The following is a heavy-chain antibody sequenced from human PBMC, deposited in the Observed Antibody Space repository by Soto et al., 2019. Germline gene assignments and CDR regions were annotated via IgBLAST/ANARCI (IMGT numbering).Heavy chain of an antibody. CDR2: INPNSGGT. V-gene: IGHV1-2*02. CDR1: GYTFTGYY. J-gene: IGHJ4*02. Sequence: ASVKVSCKASGYTFTGYYMNWVRQAPGQGLEWMGWINPNSGGTNYAQKFQGRVTMTSDTSISATYMELSRLRSDDTAVYYCARPSSGSFRYYFHSCGQGTLVPVSS. CDR3: ARPSSGSFRYYFHS. D-gene: IGHD1-26*01.